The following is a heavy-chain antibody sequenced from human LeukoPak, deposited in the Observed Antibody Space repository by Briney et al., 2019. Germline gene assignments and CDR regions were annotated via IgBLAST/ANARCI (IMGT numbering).Heavy chain of an antibody. D-gene: IGHD4-17*01. Sequence: GGSLRLSCAASGFTFSSYAMHWVRQAPGKGLEWVAVISYDGSNKYYADSVKGRFTTSRDNSKNTLYLQMNSLRAEDTAVYYCARRMTTGEAFDIWGQGTMVTVSS. CDR3: ARRMTTGEAFDI. V-gene: IGHV3-30-3*01. J-gene: IGHJ3*02. CDR2: ISYDGSNK. CDR1: GFTFSSYA.